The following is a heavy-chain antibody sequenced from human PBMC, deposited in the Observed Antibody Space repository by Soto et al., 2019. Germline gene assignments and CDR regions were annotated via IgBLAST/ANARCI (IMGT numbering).Heavy chain of an antibody. CDR1: GFTFSSYA. Sequence: QPGGSLRLSCAASGFTFSSYAMSWVRQAPGKGLEWVSAISGSGGSTYYADSVKGRFTISRDNSKNTLYLQMNSLRAEDTAVYYCAKVKRGYGARHDAFDIWGQGTMVTVSS. D-gene: IGHD5-18*01. V-gene: IGHV3-23*01. CDR2: ISGSGGST. CDR3: AKVKRGYGARHDAFDI. J-gene: IGHJ3*02.